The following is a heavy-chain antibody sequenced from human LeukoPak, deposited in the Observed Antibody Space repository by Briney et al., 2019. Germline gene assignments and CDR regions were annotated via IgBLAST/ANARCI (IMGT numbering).Heavy chain of an antibody. CDR1: GGSISSYY. J-gene: IGHJ4*02. V-gene: IGHV4-59*08. CDR2: ISYSGST. CDR3: AKHGILDYGSGSYFYIDN. Sequence: SETLSLSCTVSGGSISSYYWSWIRQPPGKGLEWIGYISYSGSTNYNPSLKSRVIISVDTSKNQFSLKLSSMTAADTAVYYCAKHGILDYGSGSYFYIDNWGQGTLVTVSS. D-gene: IGHD3-10*01.